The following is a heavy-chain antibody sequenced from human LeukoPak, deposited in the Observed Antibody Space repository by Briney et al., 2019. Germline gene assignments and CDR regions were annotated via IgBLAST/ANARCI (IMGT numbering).Heavy chain of an antibody. Sequence: ASVKVSCKVSGYTLTELSMHWVRQAPGKGLEWMGGFDPEDGETIYAQKFQGRVTMTEDTSTDTAYMELSSLRSEDTAVYYCATAPYSSGFLFDYWAREPWSPSPQ. J-gene: IGHJ4*02. CDR2: FDPEDGET. CDR3: ATAPYSSGFLFDY. CDR1: GYTLTELS. D-gene: IGHD6-19*01. V-gene: IGHV1-24*01.